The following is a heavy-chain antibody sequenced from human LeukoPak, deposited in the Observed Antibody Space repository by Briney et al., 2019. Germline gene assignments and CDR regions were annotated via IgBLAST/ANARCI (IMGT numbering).Heavy chain of an antibody. CDR1: GFTFSSYA. CDR2: ISGSGGST. V-gene: IGHV3-23*01. J-gene: IGHJ6*02. D-gene: IGHD1-1*01. CDR3: AKDHPNWNYYYGMDV. Sequence: GGSLRLPCAASGFTFSSYAMSWVRQAPGKGLEWVSAISGSGGSTYYADSVRGRFTISRDNSKNTLYLQMNSLRAEDTAVYYCAKDHPNWNYYYGMDVWGQGTTVTVSS.